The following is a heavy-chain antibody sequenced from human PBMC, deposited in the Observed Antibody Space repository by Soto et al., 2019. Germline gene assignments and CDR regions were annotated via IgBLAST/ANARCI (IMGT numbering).Heavy chain of an antibody. CDR2: IYYSGST. J-gene: IGHJ4*02. Sequence: SKTLSLTCTVSGASVSSGGYYWSWVRQPPGKGLEWIGSIYYSGSTNYNPSLKSRVTISVDTSKSQFSLRLSSVTAADTAVYYCARSPGANYYYQSSGYYYFDYWGQGTLVTVSS. D-gene: IGHD3-22*01. V-gene: IGHV4-61*08. CDR3: ARSPGANYYYQSSGYYYFDY. CDR1: GASVSSGGYY.